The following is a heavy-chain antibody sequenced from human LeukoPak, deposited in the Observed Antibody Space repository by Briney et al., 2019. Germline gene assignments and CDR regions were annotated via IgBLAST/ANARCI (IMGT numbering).Heavy chain of an antibody. CDR3: ARANDYGPDY. Sequence: SGTLSLTCTVSGGSVSSGSYYWSWIRQPPGKGLEWIGYIYYSGSTNYNPSLKSRVTISVDTSKNQFPLKLSSVTAADTAVYYCARANDYGPDYWGQGTLVTVSS. CDR2: IYYSGST. V-gene: IGHV4-61*01. CDR1: GGSVSSGSYY. D-gene: IGHD4-17*01. J-gene: IGHJ4*02.